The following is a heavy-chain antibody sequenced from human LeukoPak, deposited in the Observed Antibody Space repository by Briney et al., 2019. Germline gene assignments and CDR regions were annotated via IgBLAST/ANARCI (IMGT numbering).Heavy chain of an antibody. CDR2: ISSSSDTI. CDR3: AKMGELTIPDY. J-gene: IGHJ4*02. Sequence: GGSLRLSCAASGFTFSSYSMNWVRQAPGKGLEWVSYISSSSDTIHYADSVRGRFTISRDTAKNSLYLQMNSLRAEDTAVYYCAKMGELTIPDYWGQGTLVTVSS. V-gene: IGHV3-48*04. CDR1: GFTFSSYS. D-gene: IGHD1-26*01.